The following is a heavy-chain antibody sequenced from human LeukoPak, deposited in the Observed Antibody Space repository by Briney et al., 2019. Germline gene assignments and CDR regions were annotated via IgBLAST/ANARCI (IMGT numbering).Heavy chain of an antibody. V-gene: IGHV3-23*01. Sequence: GGSLRLSCVASGFTFSSCAMGWVRQAPGKGLEWVSGISGSGGSKFYADSVKGRFTISRDNSKNTLYLQINSLSAADTAIYYCAKYISVWYGIDYWGQGTLVTVSS. CDR3: AKYISVWYGIDY. CDR1: GFTFSSCA. CDR2: ISGSGGSK. J-gene: IGHJ4*02. D-gene: IGHD6-19*01.